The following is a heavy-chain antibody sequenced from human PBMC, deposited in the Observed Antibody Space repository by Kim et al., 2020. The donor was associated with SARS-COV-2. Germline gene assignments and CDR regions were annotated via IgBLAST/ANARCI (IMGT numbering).Heavy chain of an antibody. V-gene: IGHV4-39*01. D-gene: IGHD3-22*01. CDR3: ARQIHYYDSTPDAFDI. CDR1: GGSISSSSYY. Sequence: SETLSLTCTVSGGSISSSSYYWGWIRQPPGKGLEWIGSINYSGSTYYNPSLKSRVTISVDTSKNQFSLKLSSVTAADTAVYYCARQIHYYDSTPDAFDIWGQGTMVTVSS. J-gene: IGHJ3*02. CDR2: INYSGST.